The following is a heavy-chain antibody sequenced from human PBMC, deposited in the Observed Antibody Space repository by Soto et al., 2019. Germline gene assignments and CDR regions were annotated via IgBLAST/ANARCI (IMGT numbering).Heavy chain of an antibody. Sequence: QVQVVQSGAEVKKPGSSVKISCKASGRIFSSFPTSWVRQVPGQGLEWMGGVISASVSVTYAPKFRGRVTMTAVNSAGIGYMELTSVTSEDTDNYYCARVGSRDAYNYVLDQWGQGTMVTVSS. CDR3: ARVGSRDAYNYVLDQ. V-gene: IGHV1-69*06. CDR1: GRIFSSFP. J-gene: IGHJ1*01. CDR2: VISASVSV. D-gene: IGHD5-18*01.